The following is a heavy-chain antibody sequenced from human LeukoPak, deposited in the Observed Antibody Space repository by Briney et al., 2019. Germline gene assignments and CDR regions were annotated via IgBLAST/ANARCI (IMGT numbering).Heavy chain of an antibody. J-gene: IGHJ4*02. V-gene: IGHV1-3*01. Sequence: GASVKVSCKASGYTFTSYAMHWVRQAPGQRLEWMGWINAGNGNTKYSQKFQGRVTITRDTSARTAYMELSSLRSEDTAVYYCARVSLGIAAAGIGYWGQGTLVTVSS. CDR1: GYTFTSYA. CDR3: ARVSLGIAAAGIGY. D-gene: IGHD6-13*01. CDR2: INAGNGNT.